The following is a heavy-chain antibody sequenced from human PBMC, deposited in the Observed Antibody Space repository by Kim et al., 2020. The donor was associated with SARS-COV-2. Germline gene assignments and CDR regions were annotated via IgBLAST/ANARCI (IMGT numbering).Heavy chain of an antibody. CDR1: GGSISSYY. D-gene: IGHD3-22*01. V-gene: IGHV4-59*13. J-gene: IGHJ6*02. CDR2: IYYSGST. CDR3: ARCEGDYYDSSGYYWHYYGMDV. Sequence: SETLSLTCTVSGGSISSYYWSWIRQPPGKGLEWIGYIYYSGSTNYNPSLKSRVTISVDTSKNQFSLKLSSVTAADTAVYYCARCEGDYYDSSGYYWHYYGMDVWGQGTTVTVSS.